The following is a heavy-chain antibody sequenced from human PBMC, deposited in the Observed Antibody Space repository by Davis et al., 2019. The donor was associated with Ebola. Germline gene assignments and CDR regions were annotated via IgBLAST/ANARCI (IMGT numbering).Heavy chain of an antibody. CDR2: IRAYNGYT. J-gene: IGHJ1*01. CDR3: ARDYSSSWTRYPEYFQH. Sequence: AASVKVSCKASGYTFTSYGISRVRQAPGQGLEWMGWIRAYNGYTNYAPKLQGRFTMTTDTSTSTAYMELRSLRSDDTAVYYCARDYSSSWTRYPEYFQHWGQGTLVTVSS. D-gene: IGHD6-13*01. CDR1: GYTFTSYG. V-gene: IGHV1-18*04.